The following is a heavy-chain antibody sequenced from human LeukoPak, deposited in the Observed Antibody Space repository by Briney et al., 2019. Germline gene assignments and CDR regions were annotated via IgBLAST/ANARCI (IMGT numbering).Heavy chain of an antibody. CDR2: TYYRSKWYN. Sequence: SQTLSLTCAISGDSVSSNSAAWNWIRQSPSRGLEWLGRTYYRSKWYNDYAVSVKSRITINPDTSKNQFSLQLNSVAPEDTAVYYCARVSPTNGGNSGLDYWGQGTLVTVSS. D-gene: IGHD4-23*01. J-gene: IGHJ4*02. CDR1: GDSVSSNSAA. CDR3: ARVSPTNGGNSGLDY. V-gene: IGHV6-1*01.